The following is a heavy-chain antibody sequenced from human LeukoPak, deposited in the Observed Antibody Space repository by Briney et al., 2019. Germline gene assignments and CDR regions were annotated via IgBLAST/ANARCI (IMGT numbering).Heavy chain of an antibody. D-gene: IGHD6-13*01. J-gene: IGHJ5*02. CDR1: GFTFSTYA. CDR2: IANDGRNE. CDR3: ARAAAVSGAFRDNWFDP. Sequence: GKSLRLSCAASGFTFSTYAMHWVRQAPGKGLEWVAVIANDGRNEIYADSVKGRFTISRDNSKNTLYLQMNSLRAEDTAVYYCARAAAVSGAFRDNWFDPWGQGTLVTVSS. V-gene: IGHV3-30*04.